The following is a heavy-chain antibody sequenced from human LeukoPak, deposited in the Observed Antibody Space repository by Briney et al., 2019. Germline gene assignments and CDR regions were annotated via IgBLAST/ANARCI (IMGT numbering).Heavy chain of an antibody. Sequence: GESLKSSCKGSGYSFTSYWIGWVRQMPGKGLEWMGIIYPGDSDTRYSPSFQGQVTISADKSISTAYLQWSSLQASDTAMYYCARHRSIAAAGGYFDYWGQGTLVTVSS. CDR1: GYSFTSYW. J-gene: IGHJ4*02. V-gene: IGHV5-51*01. CDR3: ARHRSIAAAGGYFDY. D-gene: IGHD6-13*01. CDR2: IYPGDSDT.